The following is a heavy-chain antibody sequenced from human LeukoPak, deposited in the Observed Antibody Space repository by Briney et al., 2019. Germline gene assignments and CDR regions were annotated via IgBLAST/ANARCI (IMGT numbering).Heavy chain of an antibody. CDR3: ARARRLRGVIKAFDY. Sequence: SETLSLTCTVSGGSISSYYWSWIRQPPGKGLEWIGYIYYSGSTNYNPSLKSRVTISVDTSKNQFSLKLSSVTAADTAVYYCARARRLRGVIKAFDYWGQGTLVTVSS. J-gene: IGHJ4*02. CDR1: GGSISSYY. D-gene: IGHD3-10*01. V-gene: IGHV4-59*12. CDR2: IYYSGST.